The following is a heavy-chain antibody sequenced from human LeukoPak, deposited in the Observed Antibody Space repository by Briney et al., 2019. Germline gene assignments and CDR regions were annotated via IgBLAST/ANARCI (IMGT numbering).Heavy chain of an antibody. CDR1: GGSISGYY. Sequence: PSETLSLTCTVSGGSISGYYWSWVRQSPEKGLESIGFIYSTGSTSYNPSLRSRVTISIDTSKNQFSLKLRFVTAADTAVYYCARVRCSGGSCPYYYYYYMDVWGKGTTVTVSS. D-gene: IGHD2-15*01. J-gene: IGHJ6*03. V-gene: IGHV4-59*12. CDR2: IYSTGST. CDR3: ARVRCSGGSCPYYYYYYMDV.